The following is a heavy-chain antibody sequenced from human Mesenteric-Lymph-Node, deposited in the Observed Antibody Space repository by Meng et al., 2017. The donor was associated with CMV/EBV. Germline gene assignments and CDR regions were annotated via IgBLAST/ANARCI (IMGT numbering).Heavy chain of an antibody. D-gene: IGHD1-1*01. CDR1: GFTVSSNY. V-gene: IGHV3-53*01. CDR2: IYSGGST. Sequence: GESLKISCAASGFTVSSNYMSWVRQAPGKGLEWVSVIYSGGSTYYVDSVKGRFTISRDNSKNTVYLQMNSLTAEDTAIYYCAKDLEVQLDPGPPYYFDYWGQGTLVTVSS. CDR3: AKDLEVQLDPGPPYYFDY. J-gene: IGHJ4*02.